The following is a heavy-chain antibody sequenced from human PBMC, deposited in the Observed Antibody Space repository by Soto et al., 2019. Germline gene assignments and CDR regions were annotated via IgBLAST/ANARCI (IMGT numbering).Heavy chain of an antibody. Sequence: PSETLSLTCTVYGGSFSGYYWTWIRQPPGKGLEWIGEIHSSGSTNFNPSLKSRFTISRDNAENSVYLEMDSLRAEDTALYYCARDVDADFRTDFDYWGRGTLVTVSS. D-gene: IGHD4-17*01. CDR1: GGSFSGYY. CDR2: IHSSGST. J-gene: IGHJ4*02. CDR3: ARDVDADFRTDFDY. V-gene: IGHV4-34*10.